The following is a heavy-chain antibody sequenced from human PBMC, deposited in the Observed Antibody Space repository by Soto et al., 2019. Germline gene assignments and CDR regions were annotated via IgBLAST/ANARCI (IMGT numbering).Heavy chain of an antibody. Sequence: SETLSLTCVVSGGSISSINWWSWVRQAPGKGLEWLGEIYQSGTTNYNPSLKSRVTMSIDKSKNQFFLNVTSVTAADTAVYYSARTAGTYPTHTFDPWGQGTLVTVSS. CDR2: IYQSGTT. CDR1: GGSISSINW. CDR3: ARTAGTYPTHTFDP. V-gene: IGHV4-4*02. D-gene: IGHD3-10*01. J-gene: IGHJ5*02.